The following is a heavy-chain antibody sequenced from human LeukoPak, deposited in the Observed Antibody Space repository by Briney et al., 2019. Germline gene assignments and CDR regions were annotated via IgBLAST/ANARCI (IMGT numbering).Heavy chain of an antibody. Sequence: PSETLSLTCAVYGGSFSGYYWSWIRQPPGKGLEWIGEINHSGSTNYNPSLKSRVTISVDTSKNQFSLKLSSVTAADTAVYCCAKSHYDFWSGYSYYYYGMDVWGQGTTVTVSS. CDR2: INHSGST. CDR1: GGSFSGYY. D-gene: IGHD3-3*01. J-gene: IGHJ6*02. V-gene: IGHV4-34*01. CDR3: AKSHYDFWSGYSYYYYGMDV.